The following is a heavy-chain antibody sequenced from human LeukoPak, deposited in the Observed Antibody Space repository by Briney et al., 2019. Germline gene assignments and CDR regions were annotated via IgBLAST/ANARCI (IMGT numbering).Heavy chain of an antibody. CDR1: GSSISSSNW. CDR2: IYHSGST. J-gene: IGHJ5*02. V-gene: IGHV4-4*02. CDR3: ARDLLELGSWFDP. D-gene: IGHD1-7*01. Sequence: SGTLSLTCAVPGSSISSSNWWSWVRQPPGKGLEWIGEIYHSGSTNYNPSLKSRVTISVDKSKNQFSLKLSSVTAADTAVYYCARDLLELGSWFDPWGQGTLVTVSS.